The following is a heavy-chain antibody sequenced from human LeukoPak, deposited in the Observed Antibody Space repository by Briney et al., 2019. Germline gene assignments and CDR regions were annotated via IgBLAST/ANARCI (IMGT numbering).Heavy chain of an antibody. CDR3: ARDGYSSSRLDY. J-gene: IGHJ4*02. CDR2: IYHTGST. V-gene: IGHV4-4*02. CDR1: GDSISSSNW. Sequence: SETLSLTCGVSGDSISSSNWWTWVRQPPGKGLEWIGEIYHTGSTNYNPSLMSRVTISVDKSKNQFSLKLTSVTAADTAVYYCARDGYSSSRLDYWGQGTLVTVSS. D-gene: IGHD6-13*01.